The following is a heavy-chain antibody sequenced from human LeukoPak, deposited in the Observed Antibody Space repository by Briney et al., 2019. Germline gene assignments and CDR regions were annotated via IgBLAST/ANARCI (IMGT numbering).Heavy chain of an antibody. Sequence: GRSLRLSCATSGFTFSNYGMSWVRQAPGKGLEWVSAISGSGGSTSYAGSVKGRFTISRDNSKNTLYLQMNSLRAEDTAVYYCAREVDYFDSWGQGTLVTVSS. CDR1: GFTFSNYG. CDR2: ISGSGGST. CDR3: AREVDYFDS. V-gene: IGHV3-23*01. D-gene: IGHD2-15*01. J-gene: IGHJ4*02.